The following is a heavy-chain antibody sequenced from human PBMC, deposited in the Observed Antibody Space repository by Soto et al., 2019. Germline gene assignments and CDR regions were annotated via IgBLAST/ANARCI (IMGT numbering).Heavy chain of an antibody. CDR1: VFTVSSYE. J-gene: IGHJ3*02. CDR2: ISSSGSTI. Sequence: GALRLSCAASVFTVSSYEMNWVRQAPGKGLEWVSYISSSGSTIYYADSVKGRFTISRDNAKNSLYLQMNSLRAEDTAVYYCARGTSAFDIWGQGTMVTVSS. V-gene: IGHV3-48*03. CDR3: ARGTSAFDI.